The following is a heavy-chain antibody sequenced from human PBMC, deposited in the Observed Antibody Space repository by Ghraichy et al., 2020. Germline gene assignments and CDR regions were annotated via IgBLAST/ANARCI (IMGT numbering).Heavy chain of an antibody. CDR3: ATSPTAVAGKGPWFDS. J-gene: IGHJ5*01. CDR2: IYYSGNT. CDR1: GGSISNTNYY. Sequence: SETLSLTCTVSGGSISNTNYYWAWIRQPPGKGLEWIGNIYYSGNTYYGPSLKSRVTISVDTSRNQFSLKVNSVTAADTALYYCATSPTAVAGKGPWFDSWGQGILVTVSS. V-gene: IGHV4-39*01. D-gene: IGHD6-19*01.